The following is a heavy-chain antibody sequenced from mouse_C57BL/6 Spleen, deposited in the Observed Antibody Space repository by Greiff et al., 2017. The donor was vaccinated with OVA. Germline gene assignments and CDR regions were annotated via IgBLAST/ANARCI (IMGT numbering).Heavy chain of an antibody. J-gene: IGHJ3*01. V-gene: IGHV1-47*01. D-gene: IGHD2-5*01. CDR3: ARKGDYSNSFAY. CDR1: GYTFTTYP. Sequence: LVESGAELVKPGASVKMSCKASGYTFTTYPIEWMKQNHGKSLEWIGNFHPYNDDTKYNEKFKGKATLTVEKSSSTVYLELSRLTSDDSAVYYCARKGDYSNSFAYWGQGTLVTVSA. CDR2: FHPYNDDT.